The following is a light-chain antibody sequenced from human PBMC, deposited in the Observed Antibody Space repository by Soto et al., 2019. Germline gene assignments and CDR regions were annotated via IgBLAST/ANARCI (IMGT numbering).Light chain of an antibody. V-gene: IGKV3-11*01. CDR1: QTVRNNY. Sequence: EIVLTQSPGTLSLSPGERATLSCRASQTVRNNYLAWYQQKPGQAPRLLIYDASNRATGIPARFSGSGSGTDFTLTISSLEPEDFAVYYCQQRNSWPLTFGGGTKVDIK. CDR2: DAS. J-gene: IGKJ4*01. CDR3: QQRNSWPLT.